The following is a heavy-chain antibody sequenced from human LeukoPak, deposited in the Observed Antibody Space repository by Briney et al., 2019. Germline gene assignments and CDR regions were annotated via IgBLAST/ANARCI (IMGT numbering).Heavy chain of an antibody. CDR2: ISYDGSNK. J-gene: IGHJ4*02. Sequence: GRSLRLSCAASGFTFSSYAMYWVRQAPGKGLEWVAVISYDGSNKYYADSVKGRFTISRDNSRNTLSLQMSSLRVEDTALYYCTKDLRYYYADNHSEMDEHDYWGQGTLVTVSS. CDR1: GFTFSSYA. CDR3: TKDLRYYYADNHSEMDEHDY. D-gene: IGHD4-23*01. V-gene: IGHV3-30*04.